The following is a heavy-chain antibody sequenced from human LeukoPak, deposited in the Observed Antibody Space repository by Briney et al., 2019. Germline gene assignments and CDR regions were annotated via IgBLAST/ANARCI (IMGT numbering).Heavy chain of an antibody. CDR1: GGSISSYY. V-gene: IGHV4-59*01. D-gene: IGHD3-22*01. CDR3: AREGDYYDSSGYYVVDY. Sequence: SETLSLTCTASGGSISSYYWSWIRQPPGKGLEWIGYIYYSGSTNYNPSLKSRVTISVDTSKNQFSLKLSSVTAADTAVYYCAREGDYYDSSGYYVVDYWGQGTLVTVSS. J-gene: IGHJ4*02. CDR2: IYYSGST.